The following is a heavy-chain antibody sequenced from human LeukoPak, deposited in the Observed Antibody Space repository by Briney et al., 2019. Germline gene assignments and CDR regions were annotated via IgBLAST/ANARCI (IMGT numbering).Heavy chain of an antibody. Sequence: QPGGSLRLSCAASGFTFSSYEMNWVRQAPGKGLEWVSYISSSGTTIYYADSVKGRFTISRDNAKNSLYLQMNSLRAEDTAGYYCARGGYCSSSICYSLNAFDIWGQGTMFTVSS. J-gene: IGHJ3*02. D-gene: IGHD2-2*01. CDR3: ARGGYCSSSICYSLNAFDI. CDR1: GFTFSSYE. CDR2: ISSSGTTI. V-gene: IGHV3-48*03.